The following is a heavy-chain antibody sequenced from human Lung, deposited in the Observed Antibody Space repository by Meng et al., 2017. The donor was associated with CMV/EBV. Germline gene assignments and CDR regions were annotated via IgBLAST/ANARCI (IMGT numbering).Heavy chain of an antibody. V-gene: IGHV3-15*01. J-gene: IGHJ4*02. CDR3: TTDLVDTPMVTYDY. CDR2: IKSTTDGGTT. CDR1: FTVSNAW. D-gene: IGHD5-18*01. Sequence: FTVSNAWMSWVRQAQGKGLEWVGHIKSTTDGGTTDYAAPVQGRFAISRDDSSNTLYLQMNSLKSEDTAFYYCTTDLVDTPMVTYDYWGQGTLVTVSS.